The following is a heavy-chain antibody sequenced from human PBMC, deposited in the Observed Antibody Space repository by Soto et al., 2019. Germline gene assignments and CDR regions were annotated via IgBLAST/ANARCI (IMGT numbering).Heavy chain of an antibody. CDR3: AKEPVAGTGGVEPHAL. J-gene: IGHJ4*02. D-gene: IGHD6-19*01. CDR2: ISGSGGST. V-gene: IGHV3-23*01. CDR1: GFTFSSYA. Sequence: EVQLLESGGGLVQPGGSLRLSCAASGFTFSSYAMSWVRQAPGKGLEWVSAISGSGGSTYYADSVKGRFTISRDNSKNTLYLKMNSLRAEDTAVYYCAKEPVAGTGGVEPHALWGQGTLVTVSS.